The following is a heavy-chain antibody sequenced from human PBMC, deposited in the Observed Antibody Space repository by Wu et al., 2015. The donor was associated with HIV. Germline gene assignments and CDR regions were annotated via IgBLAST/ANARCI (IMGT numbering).Heavy chain of an antibody. Sequence: QVKLMQSGTEVKKPGASVRVSCRTSGYSFNSYDINWVRQAPGHGPEWMGGLSGYNPKTNYTQRSEGRITLTTDTSTNTAYMELRSLRFDDTAVYYCARVGIGRFCNGSSCYLDSWGQGSQVTVSS. CDR3: ARVGIGRFCNGSSCYLDS. D-gene: IGHD2-2*01. CDR1: GYSFNSYD. V-gene: IGHV1-18*01. CDR2: LSGYNPKT. J-gene: IGHJ5*01.